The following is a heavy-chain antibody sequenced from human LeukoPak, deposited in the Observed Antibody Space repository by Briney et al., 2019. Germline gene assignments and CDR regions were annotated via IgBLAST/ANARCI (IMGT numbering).Heavy chain of an antibody. CDR1: GYTFTGYY. J-gene: IGHJ6*03. V-gene: IGHV1-2*06. D-gene: IGHD5-12*01. Sequence: ASVKVSCKASGYTFTGYYMHWVRQAPGQGLEWMGRINPNSGGTNYAQKFQGRVTMTRDTSISTAYIELSRLRSDDTAVYYCAREIKPSGYDYYYYYYMDVWGKGTTVTVS. CDR2: INPNSGGT. CDR3: AREIKPSGYDYYYYYYMDV.